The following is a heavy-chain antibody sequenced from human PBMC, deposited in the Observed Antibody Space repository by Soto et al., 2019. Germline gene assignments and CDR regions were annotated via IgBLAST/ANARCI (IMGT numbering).Heavy chain of an antibody. D-gene: IGHD6-19*01. CDR1: GYTFTGYY. Sequence: QVQLVQSGAEVKKPGASVKVSCKASGYTFTGYYMHWVRQAPGQGLEWMGWINPNSGGTNYAQKLQGRVTMTTDTSTSTAYMELRSLRSDDTAVYYCARDRVHIAVAGNWFDPWGQGTLVTVSS. CDR3: ARDRVHIAVAGNWFDP. V-gene: IGHV1-2*02. J-gene: IGHJ5*02. CDR2: INPNSGGT.